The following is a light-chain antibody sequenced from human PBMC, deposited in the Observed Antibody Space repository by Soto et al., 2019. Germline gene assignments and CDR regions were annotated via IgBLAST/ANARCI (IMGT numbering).Light chain of an antibody. CDR2: GAS. V-gene: IGKV3-15*01. Sequence: EIVMTQSPATLSVSPGERATLSCRAGQTVGSDLAWYQQKPGLPPRLLIYGASSRATGFPARFSGSGSGTEFTLTISSLQSEDFAVYYCQQYRNWPLTFGGGTKVEIK. CDR1: QTVGSD. J-gene: IGKJ4*01. CDR3: QQYRNWPLT.